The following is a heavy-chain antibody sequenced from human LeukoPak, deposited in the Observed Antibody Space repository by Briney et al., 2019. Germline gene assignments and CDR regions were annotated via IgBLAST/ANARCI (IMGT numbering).Heavy chain of an antibody. D-gene: IGHD6-19*01. V-gene: IGHV1-46*01. Sequence: GASVKVSCKASGYTFTSYYMHWVRQAPGQGLEWMGIINPSGGSTNYAQKLQGRVTMTTDTSTSTAYMELRSLRSDDTAVYYCARGRSSGWYTGEYYFDYWGQGTLVTVSS. CDR2: INPSGGST. J-gene: IGHJ4*02. CDR3: ARGRSSGWYTGEYYFDY. CDR1: GYTFTSYY.